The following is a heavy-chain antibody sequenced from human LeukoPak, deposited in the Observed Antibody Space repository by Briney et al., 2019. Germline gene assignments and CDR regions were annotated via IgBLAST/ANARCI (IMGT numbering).Heavy chain of an antibody. CDR1: GGSISSSSDY. CDR3: ARNPTYFVHDY. D-gene: IGHD3-9*01. CDR2: INHSGST. V-gene: IGHV4-39*07. J-gene: IGHJ4*02. Sequence: SETLSLTCTVSGGSISSSSDYWGWIRQPPGKGLEWIGEINHSGSTNYNPSLKSRVTISVDTSKNQFSLKLSSVTAADTAVYYCARNPTYFVHDYWGQGTLVTVSS.